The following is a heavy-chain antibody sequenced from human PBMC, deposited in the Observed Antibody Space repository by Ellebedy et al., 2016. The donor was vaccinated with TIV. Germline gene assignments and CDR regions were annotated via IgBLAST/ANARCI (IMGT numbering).Heavy chain of an antibody. CDR2: IYYSGSA. CDR3: ARGGDYVLVDY. V-gene: IGHV4-38-2*02. J-gene: IGHJ4*02. CDR1: GYSISSGYY. D-gene: IGHD4-17*01. Sequence: GSLRLSCSVSGYSISSGYYWGWIRQPPGKGLEWIGYIYYSGSANYNPSLKSRVTISVDTSKNQFSLRLSPVTAADTAVYYCARGGDYVLVDYWGQGTLVTASS.